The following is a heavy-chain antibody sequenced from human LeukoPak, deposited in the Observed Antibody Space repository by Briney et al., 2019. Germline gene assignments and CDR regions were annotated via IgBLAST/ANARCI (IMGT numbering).Heavy chain of an antibody. CDR2: VCRLHTVRT. Sequence: PSETLSLTCTVSDSSITSTYYWAWFRQPPGKGLEWIATVCRLHTVRTFNNPPLGSRVTMSLDPSHSQFSLNLTSVTAADTALYFCARVLHAPYLIDSWGQGTLVSVS. D-gene: IGHD2-8*01. CDR1: DSSITSTYY. V-gene: IGHV4-38-2*02. J-gene: IGHJ4*02. CDR3: ARVLHAPYLIDS.